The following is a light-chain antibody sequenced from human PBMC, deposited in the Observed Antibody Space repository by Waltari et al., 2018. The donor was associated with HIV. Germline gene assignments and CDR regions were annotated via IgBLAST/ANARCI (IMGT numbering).Light chain of an antibody. CDR2: EDT. V-gene: IGLV3-10*01. CDR3: YSTDSSDSHRGV. CDR1: ALTKGS. J-gene: IGLJ1*01. Sequence: SFELTQPPSVSVSPGQTATIACSGNALTKGSPYWYRQRSGQAPELVLYEDTKRPSVIPERFNGSRSGTTATLVINGAQAEDEGDYYCYSTDSSDSHRGVFGTGTAVYVL.